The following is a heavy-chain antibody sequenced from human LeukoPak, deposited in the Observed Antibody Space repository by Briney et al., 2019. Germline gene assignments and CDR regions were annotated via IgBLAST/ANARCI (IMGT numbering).Heavy chain of an antibody. J-gene: IGHJ4*02. CDR2: INRSGSSI. CDR3: ARSGVYDILTKYYFDY. CDR1: GFTFSSYE. V-gene: IGHV3-48*03. Sequence: GGALRLSCAASGFTFSSYEMNWVRQAPGKGLEWVSYINRSGSSIYYADSVKGRFTISRDNAKNSLYLQMNSLSAEDTAVYYCARSGVYDILTKYYFDYWGQGTLVTV. D-gene: IGHD3-9*01.